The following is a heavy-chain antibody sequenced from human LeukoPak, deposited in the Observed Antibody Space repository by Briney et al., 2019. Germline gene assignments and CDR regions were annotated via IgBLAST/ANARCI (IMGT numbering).Heavy chain of an antibody. Sequence: GASVKVSCKASGYTFTGYYMHWVRQAPGQGLEWMGWINPNSGGTNYAQKFQGGVTMTRDTSISTAYMELSRLRSDDTAVYYCARVRVVSGWYLYYFDYWGQGTLVTVSS. CDR1: GYTFTGYY. D-gene: IGHD6-19*01. CDR2: INPNSGGT. CDR3: ARVRVVSGWYLYYFDY. V-gene: IGHV1-2*02. J-gene: IGHJ4*02.